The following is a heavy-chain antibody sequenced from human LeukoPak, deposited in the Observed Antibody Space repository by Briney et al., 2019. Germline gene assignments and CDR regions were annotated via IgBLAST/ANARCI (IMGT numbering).Heavy chain of an antibody. Sequence: GGSLRLSCAASGFTFSDTLVTWVRQAPGKGLEWVATIKPDGSEKYYVDSVRGRFTISRVNAENSLYLQMNSLRAEDTAVYHCTKGGYSTSWYWIYWGQGTLVTVSS. V-gene: IGHV3-7*03. CDR1: GFTFSDTL. D-gene: IGHD2-2*01. CDR2: IKPDGSEK. CDR3: TKGGYSTSWYWIY. J-gene: IGHJ4*02.